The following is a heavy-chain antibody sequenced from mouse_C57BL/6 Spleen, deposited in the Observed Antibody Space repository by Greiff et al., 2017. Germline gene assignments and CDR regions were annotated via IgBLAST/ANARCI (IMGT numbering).Heavy chain of an antibody. CDR2: ISDGGSYT. CDR1: GFTFSSYA. V-gene: IGHV5-4*01. J-gene: IGHJ2*01. CDR3: ARDSYYSNYLDY. Sequence: EVQGVESGGGLVKPGGSLKLSCAASGFTFSSYAMSWVRQTPEKRLEWVATISDGGSYTYYPDNVKGRFTISRDNAKNNLYLQMSHLKSEDTAMYYCARDSYYSNYLDYWGQGTTLTVSS. D-gene: IGHD2-5*01.